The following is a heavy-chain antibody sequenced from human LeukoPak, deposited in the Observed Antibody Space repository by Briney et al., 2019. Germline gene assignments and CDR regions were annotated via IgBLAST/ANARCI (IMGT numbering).Heavy chain of an antibody. CDR1: GGSISSGSYY. D-gene: IGHD6-13*01. V-gene: IGHV4-61*02. CDR3: AAGEQQLSWYFDY. Sequence: SETLSLTCTVSGGSISSGSYYWSWIRQPAGKGLEWIGRIYTSGSTNYNPSLKSRVTMSVDTSKNQFSLKLSSVTAADTAVYYCAAGEQQLSWYFDYWGQGTLVTVSS. CDR2: IYTSGST. J-gene: IGHJ4*02.